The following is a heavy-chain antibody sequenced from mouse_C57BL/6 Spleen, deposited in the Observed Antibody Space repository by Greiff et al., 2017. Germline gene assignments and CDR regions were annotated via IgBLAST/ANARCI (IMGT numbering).Heavy chain of an antibody. CDR2: INYDGSST. D-gene: IGHD3-2*02. V-gene: IGHV5-16*01. CDR3: AREGWGGSYYAMDY. J-gene: IGHJ4*01. Sequence: EVQLVESEGGLVQPGSSMKLSCTASGFTFSDYYMAWVRQVPEKGLEWVANINYDGSSTYYLDSLKSRFIISRDNAKNILYLQMSSLKSEDTATYYCAREGWGGSYYAMDYWGQGTSVTVSS. CDR1: GFTFSDYY.